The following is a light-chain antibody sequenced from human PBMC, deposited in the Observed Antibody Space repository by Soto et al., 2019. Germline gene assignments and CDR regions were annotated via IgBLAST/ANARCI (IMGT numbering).Light chain of an antibody. CDR3: SSYTSSSTLDV. V-gene: IGLV2-14*01. Sequence: QSVLTQPASVSGSPGQSITISCTGTSSDVGGYNYVSWYQQHPAKAPKLMIYEVSNRPSGVSNRFSDSKSGNTASLTISGLQAEDEADYYCSSYTSSSTLDVFGTGTKVTVL. CDR1: SSDVGGYNY. CDR2: EVS. J-gene: IGLJ1*01.